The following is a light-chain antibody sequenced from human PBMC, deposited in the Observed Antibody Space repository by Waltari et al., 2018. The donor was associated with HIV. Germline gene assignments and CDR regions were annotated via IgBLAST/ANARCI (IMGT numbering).Light chain of an antibody. CDR1: QSVLYHSNNKNY. V-gene: IGKV4-1*01. CDR2: WAS. Sequence: DIVITQSPDSLAVSLGERATINCKSSQSVLYHSNNKNYLAWYQQKGGQPPNLLIYWASTREFVVPERFSGSASATDFTLTISSLQDEDVAVYYWQQYYRTPHTFGQGTKLEIK. J-gene: IGKJ2*01. CDR3: QQYYRTPHT.